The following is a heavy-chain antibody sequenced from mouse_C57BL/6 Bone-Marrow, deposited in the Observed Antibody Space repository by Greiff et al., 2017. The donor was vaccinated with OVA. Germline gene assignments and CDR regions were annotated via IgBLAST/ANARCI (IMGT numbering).Heavy chain of an antibody. Sequence: EVQLQQSGPGLVKPSQSLSLTCSVTGYSITSGYYWNWIRQFPGNTLEWMGYISYDGSNNYNPSLKNRISITRDTSKNQFFLKLNSVTTEDTATYYCARNYGSSYEPWFAYWGQGTLVTVSA. J-gene: IGHJ3*01. CDR2: ISYDGSN. CDR3: ARNYGSSYEPWFAY. CDR1: GYSITSGYY. D-gene: IGHD1-1*01. V-gene: IGHV3-6*01.